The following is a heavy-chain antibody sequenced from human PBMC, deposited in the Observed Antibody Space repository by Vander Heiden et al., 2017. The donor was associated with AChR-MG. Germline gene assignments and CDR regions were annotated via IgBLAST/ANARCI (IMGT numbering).Heavy chain of an antibody. CDR2: IIPILGIA. D-gene: IGHD2-15*01. J-gene: IGHJ6*02. Sequence: QLQLVQSGAEAKKPGSPVRVSCKASGGTLSSYAIRWVRQAPGQGLEWMGRIIPILGIANYAQKFQGRVTITADKSTSTAYMELSSLRSEDTAVYYCARVGLLRTLEYYYYYGMDVWGQGTTVTVSS. CDR1: GGTLSSYA. V-gene: IGHV1-69*04. CDR3: ARVGLLRTLEYYYYYGMDV.